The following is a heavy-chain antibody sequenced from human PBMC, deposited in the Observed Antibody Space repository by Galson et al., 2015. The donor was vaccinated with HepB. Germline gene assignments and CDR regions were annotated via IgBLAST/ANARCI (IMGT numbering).Heavy chain of an antibody. CDR3: ARGTVWGSYRYDAFDI. J-gene: IGHJ3*02. CDR1: GGTFSTYA. CDR2: TIPMYGTA. V-gene: IGHV1-69*13. Sequence: SVKVSCKASGGTFSTYAFSWVRQAPGQGLEWMGGTIPMYGTANYVQKFQDRVTITADESTDTAYMELNSLRSEDTAVYYCARGTVWGSYRYDAFDIWGQGTMGTVSS. D-gene: IGHD3-16*02.